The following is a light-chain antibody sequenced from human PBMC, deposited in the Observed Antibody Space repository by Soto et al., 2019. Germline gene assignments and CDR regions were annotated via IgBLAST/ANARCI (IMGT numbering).Light chain of an antibody. V-gene: IGKV1-39*01. Sequence: DIQMTQSPSTLSASVGDRVTITCRASQSISNNLNWYQQKPGKAPKFLIQSASTLQPGVPSRFSGTGSGTDFTLTIESLQPEDRATYFCQQGYNSFMYTFGQGTKVELK. CDR3: QQGYNSFMYT. CDR1: QSISNN. J-gene: IGKJ2*01. CDR2: SAS.